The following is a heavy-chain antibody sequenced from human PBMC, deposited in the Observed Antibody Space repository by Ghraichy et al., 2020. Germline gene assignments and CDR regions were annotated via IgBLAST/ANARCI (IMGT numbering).Heavy chain of an antibody. CDR2: IYSGGST. CDR3: ARDKRNYYDSRGYDY. Sequence: GGSLRLSCAASGFTVSSNYMSWVRQAPGKGLEWVSVIYSGGSTYYADSVKGRFTISRDNSKNTLYLQMNSLRAEDTAVYYCARDKRNYYDSRGYDYWGQGTLVTVSS. D-gene: IGHD3-22*01. J-gene: IGHJ4*02. CDR1: GFTVSSNY. V-gene: IGHV3-66*01.